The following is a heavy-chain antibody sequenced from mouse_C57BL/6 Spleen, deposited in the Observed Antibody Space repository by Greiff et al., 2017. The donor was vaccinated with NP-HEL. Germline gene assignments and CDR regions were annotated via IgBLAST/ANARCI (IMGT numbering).Heavy chain of an antibody. J-gene: IGHJ2*01. CDR1: GYTFTDYY. CDR3: ARTGDYDGYY. CDR2: IYPGSGNT. V-gene: IGHV1-76*01. D-gene: IGHD2-4*01. Sequence: QVHVKQSGAELVRPGASVKLSCKASGYTFTDYYINWVKQRPGQGLEWIARIYPGSGNTYYNEKFKGKATLTAEKSSSTAYMQLSSLTSEDSAVYCCARTGDYDGYYWGQGTTLTVSS.